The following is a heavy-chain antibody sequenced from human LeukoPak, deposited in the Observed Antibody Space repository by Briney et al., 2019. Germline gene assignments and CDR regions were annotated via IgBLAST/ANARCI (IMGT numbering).Heavy chain of an antibody. D-gene: IGHD3-3*01. Sequence: GGSLRLSRAASGFTFSSYWMSWVRQAPGKGLEWVANIKQDGSEKYYVDSVKGRFTISRDNAKNSLYLQMNSLRAEDTAVYYCARGGYDFWSGPTDYWGQGTLVTVSS. CDR1: GFTFSSYW. CDR3: ARGGYDFWSGPTDY. CDR2: IKQDGSEK. V-gene: IGHV3-7*01. J-gene: IGHJ4*02.